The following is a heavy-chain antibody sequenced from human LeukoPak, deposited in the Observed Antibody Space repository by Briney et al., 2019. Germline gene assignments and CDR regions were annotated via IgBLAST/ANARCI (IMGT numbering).Heavy chain of an antibody. CDR3: ARGLKYSSGWYKRGYWYFDL. V-gene: IGHV3-7*01. D-gene: IGHD6-19*01. CDR1: GFTFSSYW. J-gene: IGHJ2*01. Sequence: GGSLRLSCAASGFTFSSYWMSWVRQAPGKGLEWVANIKQDGSEKYYVDSVKGRFTISRDNAKNSLYLQMNSLRAEDTAVYYCARGLKYSSGWYKRGYWYFDLWGRGTLVTVSS. CDR2: IKQDGSEK.